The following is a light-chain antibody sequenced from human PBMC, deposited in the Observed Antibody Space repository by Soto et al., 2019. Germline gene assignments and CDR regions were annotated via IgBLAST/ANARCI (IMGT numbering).Light chain of an antibody. Sequence: DIQMTQSPSSLSASVGDRVTITCRASQSISSYLNWYQQKPGKAPKLQIYAASSLQSGVPSRFSGSRSGKDFTLTNSSLQPEDFATYYCQQSYSTPYNFGQGTKMEIK. J-gene: IGKJ2*01. V-gene: IGKV1-39*01. CDR1: QSISSY. CDR2: AAS. CDR3: QQSYSTPYN.